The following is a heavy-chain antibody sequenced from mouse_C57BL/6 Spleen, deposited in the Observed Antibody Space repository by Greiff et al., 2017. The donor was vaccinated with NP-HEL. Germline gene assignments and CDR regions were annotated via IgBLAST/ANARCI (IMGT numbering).Heavy chain of an antibody. CDR1: GYTFTEYT. V-gene: IGHV1-62-2*01. CDR2: FYPGSGSI. Sequence: QQSGAELVKPGASVKLSCKASGYTFTEYTIHWVKQRSGQGLEWIGWFYPGSGSIKYNEKFKDKATLTADKSSSTVYMELSRLTSEDSAVYFCARHEGRYYYGSSPYFDYWGQGTTLTVSS. CDR3: ARHEGRYYYGSSPYFDY. J-gene: IGHJ2*01. D-gene: IGHD1-1*01.